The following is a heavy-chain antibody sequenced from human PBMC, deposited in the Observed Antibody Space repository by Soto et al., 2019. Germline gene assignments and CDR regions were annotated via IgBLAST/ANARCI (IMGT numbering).Heavy chain of an antibody. V-gene: IGHV4-59*08. CDR2: ISYSGST. CDR1: GGSISRYY. CDR3: AKNLIMGEGSTKFYYGIDI. Sequence: QVQLQESGPGLVKPSETLSLTCSVSGGSISRYYWSWIRQPPGKELEWLGYISYSGSTKYNPSLKSQVTITVDTTKNQFSMNLNPVTAADKYVYSCAKNLIMGEGSTKFYYGIDIWGQGTTVAVSS. J-gene: IGHJ6*02. D-gene: IGHD3-10*02.